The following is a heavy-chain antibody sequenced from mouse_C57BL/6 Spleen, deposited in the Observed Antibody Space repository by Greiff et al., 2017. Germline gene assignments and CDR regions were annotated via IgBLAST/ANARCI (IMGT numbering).Heavy chain of an antibody. J-gene: IGHJ2*01. CDR2: IDPSDSYT. CDR3: ARRGYYYGSSYVPDY. D-gene: IGHD1-1*01. Sequence: QVHVKQPGAELVKPGASVKLSCKASGYTFTSYWMQWVKQRPGQGLEWIGEIDPSDSYTNYNQKFKGKATLTVDTSSSTAYMQLSSLTSEDSAVYYCARRGYYYGSSYVPDYWGQGTTLTVSS. V-gene: IGHV1-50*01. CDR1: GYTFTSYW.